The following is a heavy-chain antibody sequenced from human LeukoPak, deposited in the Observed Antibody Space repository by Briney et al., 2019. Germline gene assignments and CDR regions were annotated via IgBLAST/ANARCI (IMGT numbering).Heavy chain of an antibody. CDR2: IRGKPSNYAT. CDR3: RGALGY. J-gene: IGHJ4*02. D-gene: IGHD3-16*01. V-gene: IGHV3-73*01. CDR1: GFTFSNAW. Sequence: GGSLRLSCAASGFTFSNAWMSWVRQASGKGLEWVGRIRGKPSNYATTYTASMKDRFTISRDDSKNTAYLQMNGLKTEDTAVYYCRGALGYWGQGTLATVSS.